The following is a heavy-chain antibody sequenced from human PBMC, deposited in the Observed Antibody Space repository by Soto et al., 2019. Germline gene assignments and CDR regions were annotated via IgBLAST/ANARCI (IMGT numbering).Heavy chain of an antibody. CDR1: GYTFTNYW. D-gene: IGHD4-4*01. V-gene: IGHV5-51*01. CDR2: IFSRDLDV. Sequence: GESLKISCQTSGYTFTNYWIGWVRQMPGGGLEWLGLIFSRDLDVRYSPSFEGQVTISADRSTVTAFLLWRSLEASDSAPYFCARLLSLLQPIDSWGQGTPVTVSS. J-gene: IGHJ5*01. CDR3: ARLLSLLQPIDS.